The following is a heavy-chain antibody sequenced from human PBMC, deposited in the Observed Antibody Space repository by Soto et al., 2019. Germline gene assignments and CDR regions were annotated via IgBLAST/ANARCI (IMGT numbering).Heavy chain of an antibody. D-gene: IGHD1-26*01. J-gene: IGHJ1*01. V-gene: IGHV3-23*01. CDR3: AKVSSGSYYGSEYFQH. CDR2: ISGSGGST. Sequence: GSLRLSCAASGFTFSSYAMSWVRQAPGKGLEWVSAISGSGGSTYYADSVKGRFTISRDNSKNTLYLQMNSLRAEDTAVYYCAKVSSGSYYGSEYFQHWGQGTLVTVSS. CDR1: GFTFSSYA.